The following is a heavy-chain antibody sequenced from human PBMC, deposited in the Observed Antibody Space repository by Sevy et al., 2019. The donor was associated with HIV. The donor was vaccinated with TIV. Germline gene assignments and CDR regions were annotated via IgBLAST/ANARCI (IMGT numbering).Heavy chain of an antibody. CDR2: ISGSGGST. CDR1: GFTFSSYA. J-gene: IGHJ6*03. Sequence: GGSLRLSCAASGFTFSSYAMSWVRQAPGKGLEWVSAISGSGGSTYYADSVKGRFTISRANSKNTLYLQMNSLRAEDTAVYYCAKDGWIAAVGTAINYYYYMDVWGKGTTVTVSS. CDR3: AKDGWIAAVGTAINYYYYMDV. D-gene: IGHD6-13*01. V-gene: IGHV3-23*01.